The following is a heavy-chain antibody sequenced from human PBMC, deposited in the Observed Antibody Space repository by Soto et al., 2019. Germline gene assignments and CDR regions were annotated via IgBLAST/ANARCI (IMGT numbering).Heavy chain of an antibody. CDR3: ASRPHATPPDT. V-gene: IGHV4-31*03. CDR1: GGSISSGGYY. Sequence: ASETLSLTCTVSGGSISSGGYYWSWIRQHPGKGLEWIGYIYYSGSTYYNPSLKSRVTISVDTSKNQFSLKLSSVTAADTAVYYCASRPHATPPDTWGQGTLVTVSS. CDR2: IYYSGST. J-gene: IGHJ5*02.